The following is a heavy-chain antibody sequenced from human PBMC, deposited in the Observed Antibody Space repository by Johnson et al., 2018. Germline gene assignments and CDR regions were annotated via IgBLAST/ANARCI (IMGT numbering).Heavy chain of an antibody. J-gene: IGHJ1*01. Sequence: VELQEAGGGLVQPGGSLRLSCAASGFTLSSYWMHWVRQAPGKGLVWVSRSNGDGSTTSYADSVKGRFTISRDNSKNTLYLQMTSPRAEDTAVYYCARDDGRGAEYLQHWGQGTQVTVSA. D-gene: IGHD2-15*01. CDR1: GFTLSSYW. V-gene: IGHV3-74*01. CDR3: ARDDGRGAEYLQH. CDR2: SNGDGSTT.